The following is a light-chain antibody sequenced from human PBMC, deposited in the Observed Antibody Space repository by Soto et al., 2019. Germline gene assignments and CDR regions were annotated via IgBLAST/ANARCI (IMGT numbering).Light chain of an antibody. CDR3: QKYNSAPLT. CDR1: QGIAPY. CDR2: ATS. Sequence: DVQMTQSPSSLSAFVGDRVTITCRASQGIAPYLAWFQQKPGKVPQLLIYATSTLQSGAPSRFSGSGSGTDFTLTITSLQPDDVATYYCQKYNSAPLTFGGGTKVDIK. J-gene: IGKJ4*01. V-gene: IGKV1-27*01.